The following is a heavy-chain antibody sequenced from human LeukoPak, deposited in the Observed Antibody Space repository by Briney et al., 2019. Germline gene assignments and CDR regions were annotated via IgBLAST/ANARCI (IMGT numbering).Heavy chain of an antibody. CDR1: GYTLTELS. CDR3: AREGSGSTNWFDP. V-gene: IGHV1-2*02. J-gene: IGHJ5*02. D-gene: IGHD1-26*01. Sequence: ASVKVSCKVSGYTLTELSMHWVRQAPGQGLEWMGWINPNSGGTNYAQKFQGRVTMTRDTSISTAYMELSRLRSDDTAVYYCAREGSGSTNWFDPWGQGTLVTVSS. CDR2: INPNSGGT.